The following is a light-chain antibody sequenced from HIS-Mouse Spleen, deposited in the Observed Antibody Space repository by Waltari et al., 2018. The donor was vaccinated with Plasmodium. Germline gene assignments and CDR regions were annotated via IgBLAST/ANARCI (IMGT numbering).Light chain of an antibody. CDR1: QSVSSN. CDR3: QQYNNWSFT. V-gene: IGKV3-15*01. CDR2: GAS. J-gene: IGKJ3*01. Sequence: EIAMTQSPATLSVSPGERATLSCRASQSVSSNLAWYQRKPGQAPRLPSDGASTRATGIPARFSGSGSETEFTLTISSLQSGDFAVYYCQQYNNWSFTFGPGTKVDIK.